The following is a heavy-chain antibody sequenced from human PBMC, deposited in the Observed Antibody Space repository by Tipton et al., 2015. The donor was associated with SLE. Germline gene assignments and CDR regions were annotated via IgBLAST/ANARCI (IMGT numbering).Heavy chain of an antibody. CDR3: ARPYDSSGDDAFDI. V-gene: IGHV4-38-2*01. CDR2: IYHSGST. CDR1: GYSISSGYY. D-gene: IGHD3-22*01. Sequence: LTCAVSGYSISSGYYWGWIRQPPGKGLEWIGSIYHSGSTYYNPSLKSRVTISVDTSKNQFSLKLSSVTAADTAVYYCARPYDSSGDDAFDIWGQGTMVTVSS. J-gene: IGHJ3*02.